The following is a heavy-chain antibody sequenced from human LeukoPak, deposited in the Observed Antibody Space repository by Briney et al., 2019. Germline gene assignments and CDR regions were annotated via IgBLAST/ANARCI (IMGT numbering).Heavy chain of an antibody. CDR1: GGSISSSSYY. Sequence: SETLSLTCTVSGGSISSSSYYWSWIRQPAGKGLEWIGRIYISGSTNYNPSLKSRVTMSVDTSKNQFSLKLSAVTAADTAVYYCARDRGTWNDDGFDYWGQGTLVTVSS. J-gene: IGHJ4*02. V-gene: IGHV4-61*02. CDR3: ARDRGTWNDDGFDY. D-gene: IGHD1-1*01. CDR2: IYISGST.